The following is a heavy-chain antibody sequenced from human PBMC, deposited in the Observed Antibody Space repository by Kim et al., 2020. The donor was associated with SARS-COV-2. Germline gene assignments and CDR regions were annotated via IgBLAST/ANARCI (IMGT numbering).Heavy chain of an antibody. V-gene: IGHV1-46*01. CDR3: ARDREGDWTFDY. Sequence: ASVKVSCKASGYTFTSNHMHWVRQATGQGLEWMGMITPTSGYTTYAQKFQGSVTMTRDTSTSTVYIELSSLRSEDTAVYYCARDREGDWTFDYWGQGTLVTVSS. D-gene: IGHD1-1*01. CDR1: GYTFTSNH. CDR2: ITPTSGYT. J-gene: IGHJ4*02.